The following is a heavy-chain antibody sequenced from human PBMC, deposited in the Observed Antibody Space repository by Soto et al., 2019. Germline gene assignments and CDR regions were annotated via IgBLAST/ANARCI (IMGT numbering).Heavy chain of an antibody. CDR3: ARDGRERQWLGFFDY. V-gene: IGHV3-30*04. CDR2: MSHDGRNK. Sequence: QVQLVESGGGVVQPGRSLRLSCAASGFTFSSYAIHWVRQAPGKGLEWVAVMSHDGRNKYYAESVKGRFTISRDNSKNTLYLPMNSLRAEDTAVYYCARDGRERQWLGFFDYWGQGTLVTVSP. CDR1: GFTFSSYA. J-gene: IGHJ4*02. D-gene: IGHD6-19*01.